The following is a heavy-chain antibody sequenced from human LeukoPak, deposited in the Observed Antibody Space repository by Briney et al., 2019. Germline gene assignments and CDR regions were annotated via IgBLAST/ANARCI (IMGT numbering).Heavy chain of an antibody. CDR3: VRGGYTYGYHY. CDR2: ITSSAKTI. J-gene: IGHJ4*02. D-gene: IGHD5-18*01. V-gene: IGHV3-48*03. Sequence: PGGSLRLSCAASGFTFSNYEMNWVRQAPGKGLEWISYITSSAKTIYYADSVKGRFTISRDNAKNALYLQMNSLRAEDTAVYYCVRGGYTYGYHYWGQGTLVTVSS. CDR1: GFTFSNYE.